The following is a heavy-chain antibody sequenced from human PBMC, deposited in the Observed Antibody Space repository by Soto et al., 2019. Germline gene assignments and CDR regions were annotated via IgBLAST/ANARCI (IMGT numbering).Heavy chain of an antibody. Sequence: ASVKVSCKASGYTFNTYGITWVRQAPGLGLEWMGWISAYNGNSNYGQKFQGRVTMTTDTSTTTAYMELRSLRSDDTAVYYCARGFSSAVVEAWFDPWGQGTLVTSPQ. V-gene: IGHV1-18*01. D-gene: IGHD6-25*01. J-gene: IGHJ5*02. CDR2: ISAYNGNS. CDR3: ARGFSSAVVEAWFDP. CDR1: GYTFNTYG.